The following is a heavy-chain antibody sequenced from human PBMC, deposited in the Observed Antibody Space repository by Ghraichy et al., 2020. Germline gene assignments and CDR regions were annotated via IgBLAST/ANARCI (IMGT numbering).Heavy chain of an antibody. CDR1: GGSISSSSYY. V-gene: IGHV4-39*02. J-gene: IGHJ4*02. D-gene: IGHD3-9*01. CDR2: IYYSGST. Sequence: SETLSLTCTVSGGSISSSSYYWGWIRQPPGKGLEWIGSIYYSGSTYYNPSLKSRVTISVDTSKNQFSLKLSSVTAADTAVYYCARDPSYTYDILTGYYPYYFDYWGQGTLVTVSS. CDR3: ARDPSYTYDILTGYYPYYFDY.